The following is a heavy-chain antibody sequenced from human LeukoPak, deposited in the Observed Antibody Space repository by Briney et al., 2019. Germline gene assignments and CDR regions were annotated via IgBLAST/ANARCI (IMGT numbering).Heavy chain of an antibody. J-gene: IGHJ4*02. V-gene: IGHV4-34*01. D-gene: IGHD3-16*02. Sequence: PSETLSLTCAVYGGSFSGYYWSWIRQPPGKGLEWIGEINHSGSTNYNPSLKSRVTISVDTSKNQFSLKLSSVTAADTAVYYCARQAYDYVWGSYRYHFDYRGQGTLVTVSS. CDR2: INHSGST. CDR3: ARQAYDYVWGSYRYHFDY. CDR1: GGSFSGYY.